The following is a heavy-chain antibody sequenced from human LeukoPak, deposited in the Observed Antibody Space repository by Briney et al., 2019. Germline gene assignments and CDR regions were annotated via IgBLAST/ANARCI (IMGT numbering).Heavy chain of an antibody. CDR3: AKDLLAGNYYYGMDV. D-gene: IGHD2-2*01. CDR1: GFTFSSYA. J-gene: IGHJ6*02. V-gene: IGHV3-30-3*02. CDR2: ISYDGSNK. Sequence: GGSLRLSCAASGFTFSSYAVHWVRQAPGKGLEWVAVISYDGSNKYYADSVKGRFTISRDNSKNTLYLQMNSLRAEDTAVYYCAKDLLAGNYYYGMDVWGQGTTVTVSS.